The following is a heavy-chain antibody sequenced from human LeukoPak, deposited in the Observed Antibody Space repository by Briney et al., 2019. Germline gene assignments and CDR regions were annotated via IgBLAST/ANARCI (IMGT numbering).Heavy chain of an antibody. CDR3: VKDGKHWDFDY. V-gene: IGHV3-30*02. J-gene: IGHJ4*02. D-gene: IGHD7-27*01. CDR2: IRVDASDK. Sequence: PGGSLRLSCAASGFTFSGHVMHWVRQAPGKGLEWVAFIRVDASDKYYADSVRGGFTISRDNSKDTLYLQMNSLRADDTAVYYCVKDGKHWDFDYWGRGALVTVSS. CDR1: GFTFSGHV.